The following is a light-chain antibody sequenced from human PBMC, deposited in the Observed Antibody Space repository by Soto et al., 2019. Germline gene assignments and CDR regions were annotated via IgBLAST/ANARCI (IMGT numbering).Light chain of an antibody. V-gene: IGLV2-14*01. Sequence: QSALTQPVSVSESPRQSITITCTGTSSDVGGYYYVSWYQHHPGKAPKLMIYQVSNRPSGVSNRFSGSKSGNTASLTISGLQAEDEADYYCSSYTSSNTFYVFGTGTKVTV. CDR1: SSDVGGYYY. CDR2: QVS. CDR3: SSYTSSNTFYV. J-gene: IGLJ1*01.